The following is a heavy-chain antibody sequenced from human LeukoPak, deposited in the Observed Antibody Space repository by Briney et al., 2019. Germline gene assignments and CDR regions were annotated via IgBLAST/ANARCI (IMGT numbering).Heavy chain of an antibody. CDR1: GFTFSNYA. CDR3: AKDTPTTGYHLDS. V-gene: IGHV3-23*01. Sequence: PGWSLRLSCAASGFTFSNYAMNWVRQAPGKGLEWVSAISGSGGSTYYADSVKGRFTISRDNSENTLYLQINSLRVEDTAVYYCAKDTPTTGYHLDSWGQGTLVTVSS. D-gene: IGHD1-1*01. J-gene: IGHJ4*02. CDR2: ISGSGGST.